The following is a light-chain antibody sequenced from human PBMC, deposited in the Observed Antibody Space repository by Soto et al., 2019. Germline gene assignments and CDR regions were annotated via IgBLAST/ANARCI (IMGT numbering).Light chain of an antibody. CDR3: QQRSNWPPIT. CDR2: DAY. V-gene: IGKV3-11*01. Sequence: EIVLTQSPATVSLSPGIRATLSCRASQNISNYLIWYQQKPGQAPRLLIYDAYNRATGIPPRFSGSGSGTDFTLTISSLEPEDFAVYYCQQRSNWPPITFGQGTRLEIK. CDR1: QNISNY. J-gene: IGKJ5*01.